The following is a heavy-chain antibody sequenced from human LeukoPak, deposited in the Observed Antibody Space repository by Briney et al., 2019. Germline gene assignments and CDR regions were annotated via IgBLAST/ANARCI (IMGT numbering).Heavy chain of an antibody. D-gene: IGHD3-10*01. CDR2: ISSSSSYI. CDR3: ARGGQRSGNWFDP. Sequence: GGSLGLSCAASGFTFSSYSMNWVRQAPGKGLEWVSSISSSSSYIYYADSVKGRFTISRDNAKNSLYLQMNSLRAEDTAVYYCARGGQRSGNWFDPWGQGTLVTVSS. CDR1: GFTFSSYS. V-gene: IGHV3-21*01. J-gene: IGHJ5*02.